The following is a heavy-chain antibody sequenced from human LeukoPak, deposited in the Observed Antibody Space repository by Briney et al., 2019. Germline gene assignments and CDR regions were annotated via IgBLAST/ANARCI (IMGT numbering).Heavy chain of an antibody. Sequence: GASVKVSCKXSGGTFSNYVISWVRQAPGQGLEWMGGIIPVFGTREYSQRFQDRVAITADEATSTVHMELSGLKFDDTAVYYCARDDMGSTGGEVFDIWGQGTMVAVPS. V-gene: IGHV1-69*01. CDR3: ARDDMGSTGGEVFDI. J-gene: IGHJ3*02. CDR1: GGTFSNYV. D-gene: IGHD3-16*01. CDR2: IIPVFGTR.